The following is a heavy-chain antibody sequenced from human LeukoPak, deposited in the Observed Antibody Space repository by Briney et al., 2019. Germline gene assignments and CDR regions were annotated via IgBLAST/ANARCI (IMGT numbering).Heavy chain of an antibody. Sequence: ASVKVSCKASGYTFTSYPMNWVRQAPGQGLEYMGWINTNTGNPTYAQGFTGRFVFSLDTSVSTAYLQISSLKAEDTAVYYCARDYCGGDCYFYYYYYMDVWGKGTTVTVSS. V-gene: IGHV7-4-1*02. CDR3: ARDYCGGDCYFYYYYYMDV. CDR1: GYTFTSYP. D-gene: IGHD2-21*02. CDR2: INTNTGNP. J-gene: IGHJ6*03.